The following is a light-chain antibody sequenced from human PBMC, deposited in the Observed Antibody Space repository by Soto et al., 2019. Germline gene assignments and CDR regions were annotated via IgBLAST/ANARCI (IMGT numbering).Light chain of an antibody. CDR3: TSYTSSSALV. CDR2: EVT. CDR1: TSNIDNYNY. V-gene: IGLV2-14*01. Sequence: QSVLTQPASVSGSPGQSVTISCTGTTSNIDNYNYVSWYQQHPGKAPKIMIYEVTNRPSGISKRFSGSKSGNTASLTISRLQADDEADYYCTSYTSSSALVFGGGTKRTVL. J-gene: IGLJ2*01.